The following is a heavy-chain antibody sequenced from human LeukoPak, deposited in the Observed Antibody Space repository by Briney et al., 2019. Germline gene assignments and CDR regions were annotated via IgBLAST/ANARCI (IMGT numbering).Heavy chain of an antibody. CDR2: IRSSSTIV. CDR3: ATSRPHKYDRTIYSFDY. J-gene: IGHJ4*02. D-gene: IGHD3-22*01. V-gene: IGHV3-48*04. Sequence: GGSLRLSCAASGFAFSTYSMNWVRQTPGKGLELLSYIRSSSTIVYYADSVKGRFTVSRDNAKNSLYLQMNSLRVEDSAVYYCATSRPHKYDRTIYSFDYWGQGTLVTVSS. CDR1: GFAFSTYS.